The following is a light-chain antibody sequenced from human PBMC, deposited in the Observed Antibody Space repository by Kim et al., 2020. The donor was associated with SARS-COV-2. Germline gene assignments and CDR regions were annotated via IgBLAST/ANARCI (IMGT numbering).Light chain of an antibody. Sequence: ALGQTVRSTCQGDSLRSYYASWYQQKPGQAPVLVIYGKNNRPSGIPDRFSASSSGNTASLTITGAQAEDEADYYCNSRDSSGNHVVFGGGTQLTVL. J-gene: IGLJ2*01. CDR2: GKN. CDR1: SLRSYY. CDR3: NSRDSSGNHVV. V-gene: IGLV3-19*01.